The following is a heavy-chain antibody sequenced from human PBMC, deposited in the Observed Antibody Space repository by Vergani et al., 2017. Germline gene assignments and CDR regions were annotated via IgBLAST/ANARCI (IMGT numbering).Heavy chain of an antibody. Sequence: EVQLVESGGGLVPPGRSLRLSCAASGFTFSTYDMHWVRQATGKGLEWVSAIGTAGDTYYPGSVKGRFTISRENAKNSLYLQMNGLRAGDTAVYYCARRDSSSPALDYWGQGTLVTVSS. CDR2: IGTAGDT. CDR3: ARRDSSSPALDY. D-gene: IGHD6-6*01. V-gene: IGHV3-13*01. CDR1: GFTFSTYD. J-gene: IGHJ4*02.